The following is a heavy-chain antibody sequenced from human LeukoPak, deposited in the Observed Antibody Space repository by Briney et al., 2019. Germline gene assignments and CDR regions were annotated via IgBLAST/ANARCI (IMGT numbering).Heavy chain of an antibody. CDR1: GGTFSSYA. CDR2: ISAHYGNT. D-gene: IGHD2-15*01. CDR3: ARDFFHGHCSGLSCFLLDY. V-gene: IGHV1-18*01. J-gene: IGHJ4*02. Sequence: GASVKVSCKASGGTFSSYASSWVRQAPGQGLEWMGWISAHYGNTNYAQKFQDRVTMTTDTSTNTAYMELRSLRPDDTAVYYCARDFFHGHCSGLSCFLLDYWGQGSLVTVYS.